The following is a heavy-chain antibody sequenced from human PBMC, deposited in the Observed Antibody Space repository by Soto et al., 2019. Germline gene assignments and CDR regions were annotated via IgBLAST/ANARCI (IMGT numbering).Heavy chain of an antibody. CDR1: GFTFSASA. D-gene: IGHD3-16*01. Sequence: PGGSLRLSXAASGFTFSASAMHWVRQASGKGLEWVGRIRSKANYYATAYAASVKGRSTISRDDSKNTAYLQMDSLKNEDTAFYYCTTIPGGVVGPSFEYWGHGSLVTVSS. J-gene: IGHJ4*01. V-gene: IGHV3-73*01. CDR2: IRSKANYYAT. CDR3: TTIPGGVVGPSFEY.